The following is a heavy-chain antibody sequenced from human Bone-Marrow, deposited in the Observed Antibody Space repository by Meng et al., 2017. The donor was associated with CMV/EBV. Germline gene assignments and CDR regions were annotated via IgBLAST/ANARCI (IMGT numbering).Heavy chain of an antibody. CDR3: AKDRGVTHFDY. V-gene: IGHV3-7*01. CDR2: IKQDGSEK. CDR1: GFTFSSYW. Sequence: GGSLRLSCAASGFTFSSYWMSWVRQAPGKGLEWVANIKQDGSEKYYVDSVKGRFTISRDNSKNTLYLQMNSLRAEDTAVYYCAKDRGVTHFDYWGQGTRVTVSS. J-gene: IGHJ4*02. D-gene: IGHD3-10*01.